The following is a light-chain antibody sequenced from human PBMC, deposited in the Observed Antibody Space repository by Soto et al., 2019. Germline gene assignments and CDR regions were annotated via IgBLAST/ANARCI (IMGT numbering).Light chain of an antibody. CDR2: AAS. Sequence: AIRMTQSPSSLSASTGDRVTITCRASQGISSYLAWYQQKPGKAPKLLIYAASTLQSGVPSRFSGSGSGTSFTLTISSLQPEDFATYYCQQSYSTQYSFGQGTKVDIK. V-gene: IGKV1-8*01. J-gene: IGKJ2*03. CDR3: QQSYSTQYS. CDR1: QGISSY.